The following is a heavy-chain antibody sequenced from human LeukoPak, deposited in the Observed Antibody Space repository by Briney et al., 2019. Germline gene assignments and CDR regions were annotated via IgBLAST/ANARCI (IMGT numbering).Heavy chain of an antibody. J-gene: IGHJ6*03. V-gene: IGHV4-34*01. CDR2: INHSGST. D-gene: IGHD3-10*01. CDR1: GGSFSGYY. CDR3: ARGGAMVRGVTVYYYYYYMDV. Sequence: PSETLSLTCAVYGGSFSGYYWSWIRQPPGKGLEWIGEINHSGSTNYNPSLKSRVTISVDTSKNQFSLKLSSVTAADTAVYYCARGGAMVRGVTVYYYYYYMDVWGKGTTVTVSS.